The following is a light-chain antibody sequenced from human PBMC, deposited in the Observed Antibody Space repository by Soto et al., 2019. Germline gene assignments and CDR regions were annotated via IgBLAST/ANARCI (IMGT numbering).Light chain of an antibody. CDR1: QTISSW. V-gene: IGKV1-5*03. Sequence: DIQMTQSPSTLSGSVGDSVTITCRASQTISSWLAWYQQKPGKAPKRLIYKSSTLKSGVPSRFSGSGSGTEFSLTISSLQPDDFAAYYCQHYNSYSEAFGQGTKVEL. CDR2: KSS. CDR3: QHYNSYSEA. J-gene: IGKJ1*01.